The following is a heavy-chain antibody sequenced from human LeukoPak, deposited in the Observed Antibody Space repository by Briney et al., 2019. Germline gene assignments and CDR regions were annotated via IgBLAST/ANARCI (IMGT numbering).Heavy chain of an antibody. Sequence: PSETLSLTCNVSGRSISSGNYWDWIRQSPGKELEWIGTMLHSGSTYYNPSLSSRVIISVDTSNNQFSLRLNSVTAADTAVYYCTTGPNYFYFDLWGRGTLVTVSS. CDR3: TTGPNYFYFDL. CDR1: GRSISSGNY. V-gene: IGHV4-38-2*02. J-gene: IGHJ2*01. CDR2: MLHSGST.